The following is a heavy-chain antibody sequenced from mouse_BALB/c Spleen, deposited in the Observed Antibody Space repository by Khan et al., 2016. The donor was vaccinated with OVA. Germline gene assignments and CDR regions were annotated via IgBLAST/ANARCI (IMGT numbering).Heavy chain of an antibody. CDR3: ARDDYSLEDAMDY. CDR1: GYTFTNYY. CDR2: IHPGSLNT. Sequence: QVQLQQSGPELVKPGASVRVSCKASGYTFTNYYIHWVKQRPGQGLEWIGWIHPGSLNTKYNEKFKGKATLTADNSSRTPYMQLNSLTSGDSAVYFCARDDYSLEDAMDYWGQGTSVTVSS. V-gene: IGHV1S56*01. D-gene: IGHD2-4*01. J-gene: IGHJ4*01.